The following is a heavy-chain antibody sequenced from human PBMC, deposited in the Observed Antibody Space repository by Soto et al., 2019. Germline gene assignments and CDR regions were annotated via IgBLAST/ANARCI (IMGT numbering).Heavy chain of an antibody. D-gene: IGHD5-12*01. CDR1: DYSISSGYY. CDR3: ARDRDGYNYAFDI. Sequence: SETLSLTCGVSDYSISSGYYWAWIRQPPGKGLEWLGSIYHSGSTYQSPSLSSRVTISVDTSRNKFSLRLSSVTAADTAVYYCARDRDGYNYAFDIWGQGTGVTVSS. CDR2: IYHSGST. V-gene: IGHV4-38-2*02. J-gene: IGHJ3*02.